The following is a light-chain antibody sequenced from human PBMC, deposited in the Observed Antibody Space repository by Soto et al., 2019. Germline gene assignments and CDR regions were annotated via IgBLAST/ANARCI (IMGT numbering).Light chain of an antibody. CDR2: DAS. CDR3: QQRSDVLP. Sequence: EIVLTQSPATLSLSPGERATLSCRASQSVSSYLAWLQQKPGQAPRVLIYDASNRATGIPARFSGSGSGTDFTLNISRLEPEDFAVYYCQQRSDVLPFGAGKTVDIX. V-gene: IGKV3-11*01. J-gene: IGKJ4*01. CDR1: QSVSSY.